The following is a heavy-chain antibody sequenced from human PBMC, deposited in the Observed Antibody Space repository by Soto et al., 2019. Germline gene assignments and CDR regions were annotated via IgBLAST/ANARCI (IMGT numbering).Heavy chain of an antibody. J-gene: IGHJ6*02. V-gene: IGHV3-33*01. D-gene: IGHD3-3*01. Sequence: QVQVVESGGGVVQPGRSLRLSCASSGFTFSSFGMHWVRQAPGKGLEWVSLIWYDGSKKSYGDSVKGRFTISRDNSQNTVYLQMNRLRHYDTAVYYCARDASYYSLWSGYYPTRKGRDVWGQWTTVKVSS. CDR3: ARDASYYSLWSGYYPTRKGRDV. CDR1: GFTFSSFG. CDR2: IWYDGSKK.